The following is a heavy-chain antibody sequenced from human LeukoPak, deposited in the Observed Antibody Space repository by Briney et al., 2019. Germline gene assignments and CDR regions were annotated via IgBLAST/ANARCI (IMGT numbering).Heavy chain of an antibody. CDR3: TRDGQLFSGGDFDY. CDR1: GFTFSSYA. D-gene: IGHD3-10*01. CDR2: IKQDGSHK. V-gene: IGHV3-7*01. Sequence: GGSLRLSCAASGFTFSSYAMSWVRQAPGKGLEWVANIKQDGSHKNYVDSVTGRFTISRDNAKNSLYLQMNSLRAEDTAVYYCTRDGQLFSGGDFDYWGQGTLVTVSS. J-gene: IGHJ4*02.